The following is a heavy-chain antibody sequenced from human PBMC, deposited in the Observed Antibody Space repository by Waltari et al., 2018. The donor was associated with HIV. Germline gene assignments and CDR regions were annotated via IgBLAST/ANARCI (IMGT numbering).Heavy chain of an antibody. D-gene: IGHD3-10*01. Sequence: VQLLQSGAEVRKPGSSVQLSSQTSAGSFASYSIHWVRQAPGQGLEWMGRIVPTSDKPNYAQKSQGRVTITADRSTGTVYLEVTNLRPADTAIYYCATARETMGVDFDYWGQGTLITVSS. CDR1: AGSFASYS. CDR3: ATARETMGVDFDY. J-gene: IGHJ4*02. CDR2: IVPTSDKP. V-gene: IGHV1-69*02.